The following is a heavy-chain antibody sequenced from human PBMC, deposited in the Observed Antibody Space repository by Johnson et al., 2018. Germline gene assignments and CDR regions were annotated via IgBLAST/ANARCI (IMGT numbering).Heavy chain of an antibody. CDR1: GFSFSRFD. CDR2: IGAAGET. Sequence: EVQLLESGGGLEQPGGSLRLSCAASGFSFSRFDMHWVRQDTGKGLEWVSAIGAAGETYYADYVKGRFTISRENAKNSLYLQRNNLRAEDTAVYYCARDKEGSMDVWGQGTTVTVSS. V-gene: IGHV3-13*01. J-gene: IGHJ6*02. CDR3: ARDKEGSMDV.